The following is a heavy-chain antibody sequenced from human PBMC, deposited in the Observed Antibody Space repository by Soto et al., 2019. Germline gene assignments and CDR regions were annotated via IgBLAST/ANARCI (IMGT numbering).Heavy chain of an antibody. CDR1: GGTVSNYA. CDR2: IIPLFGTP. Sequence: QVQLVQSGAEVKKPGSSVKVSCKTSGGTVSNYAISWVRQAPGQGLEWMGVIIPLFGTPSYAQKFRGRVTITADKSTTTAHMELIRLRSEDTAVYYCARGVQNSSSWYRVGQFDSWGQGTLVNVSS. CDR3: ARGVQNSSSWYRVGQFDS. D-gene: IGHD6-13*01. V-gene: IGHV1-69*06. J-gene: IGHJ4*02.